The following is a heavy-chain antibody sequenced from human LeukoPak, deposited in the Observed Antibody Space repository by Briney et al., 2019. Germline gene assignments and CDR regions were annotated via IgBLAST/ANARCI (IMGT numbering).Heavy chain of an antibody. CDR2: ISSSSSTI. D-gene: IGHD6-19*01. CDR3: AREPVAGRFDY. V-gene: IGHV3-48*01. Sequence: GGSLRLSCAASGFIFSQYSMNWVRQAPGKGLEWVSYISSSSSTIYYADSVKGRFTISRDNAKNSLYLQMNSLRAEDTAVYYCAREPVAGRFDYWGQGTLVTVSS. J-gene: IGHJ4*02. CDR1: GFIFSQYS.